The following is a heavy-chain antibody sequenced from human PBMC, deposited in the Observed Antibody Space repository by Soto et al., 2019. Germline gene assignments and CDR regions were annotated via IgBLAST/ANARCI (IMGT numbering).Heavy chain of an antibody. J-gene: IGHJ6*03. CDR3: AKGSSRLRYVYYYYYYMDV. CDR2: ISDSGSST. V-gene: IGHV3-23*01. CDR1: GFTFSSYG. D-gene: IGHD4-17*01. Sequence: GGSLRLSCAASGFTFSSYGMHWVRQAPGKGLEWVAAISDSGSSTYYADSVKGRFTISRDNSKNTLYLQMNSLRAEDTAVYYCAKGSSRLRYVYYYYYYMDVWGKGTTVTVSS.